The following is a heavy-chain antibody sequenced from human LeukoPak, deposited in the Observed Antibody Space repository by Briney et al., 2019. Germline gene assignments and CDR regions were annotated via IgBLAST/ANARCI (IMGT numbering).Heavy chain of an antibody. D-gene: IGHD1-26*01. CDR2: INPNSGGT. Sequence: GASVKVSCKASGYTFTGYYMHWVRQAPGQGLEWMGWINPNSGGTNYAQKFQGRVTMTRDTSISTAYMELSRLRSDDTAVYYCARSLSGGSYYARLGYWGQGTLVTVSS. V-gene: IGHV1-2*02. J-gene: IGHJ4*02. CDR1: GYTFTGYY. CDR3: ARSLSGGSYYARLGY.